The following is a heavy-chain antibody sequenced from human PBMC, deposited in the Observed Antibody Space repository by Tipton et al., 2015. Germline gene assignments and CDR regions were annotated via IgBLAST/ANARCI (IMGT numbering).Heavy chain of an antibody. J-gene: IGHJ6*02. CDR2: INSASSYI. V-gene: IGHV3-21*01. CDR3: SRDRGSSWSYYYGLDV. CDR1: GFTFSTYS. D-gene: IGHD6-13*01. Sequence: SLRLSCAASGFTFSTYSMTWVRQAPGKGLEWVSSINSASSYIYYADSVKGRFTISRDNAKNSLYLQMNSLRAEDTALYYCSRDRGSSWSYYYGLDVWGQGTTVTVSS.